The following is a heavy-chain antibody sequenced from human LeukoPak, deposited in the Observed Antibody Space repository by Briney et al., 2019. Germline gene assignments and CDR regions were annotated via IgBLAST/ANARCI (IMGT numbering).Heavy chain of an antibody. J-gene: IGHJ4*02. Sequence: GGSLRLSCAASGFTFSSYAMSWVRQAPGKGLEWVSAISGSGGSTYYADSVKGRFTISRDNFKNTLYLQMNSLRAEDTAEYYCANVALYDYVWGSYRYRFDYWGQGTLVTVSS. CDR3: ANVALYDYVWGSYRYRFDY. D-gene: IGHD3-16*02. V-gene: IGHV3-23*01. CDR1: GFTFSSYA. CDR2: ISGSGGST.